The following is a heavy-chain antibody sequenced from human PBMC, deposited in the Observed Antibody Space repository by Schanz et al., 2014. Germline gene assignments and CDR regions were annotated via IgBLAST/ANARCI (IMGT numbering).Heavy chain of an antibody. CDR2: ISHDGYST. CDR1: GFTFSIYA. CDR3: AKTLFPGGTQTFGN. D-gene: IGHD2-8*02. J-gene: IGHJ4*02. V-gene: IGHV3-64D*06. Sequence: EVQLVESGGGLAQPGGSLRLSCSASGFTFSIYAMHWVRQAPGKGLEYVSAISHDGYSTYYADSVKGRFTISRDNSKNTLYLQMSSLTTEDTAVYYCAKTLFPGGTQTFGNWGRGTLVTVSS.